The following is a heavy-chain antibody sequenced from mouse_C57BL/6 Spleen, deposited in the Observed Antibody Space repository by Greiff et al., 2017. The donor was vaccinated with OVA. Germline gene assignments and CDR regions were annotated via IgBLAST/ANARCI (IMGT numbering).Heavy chain of an antibody. D-gene: IGHD1-1*01. J-gene: IGHJ1*03. CDR1: GFTFSSYT. V-gene: IGHV5-9*01. Sequence: EVQLVESGGGLVKPGGSLKLSCAASGFTFSSYTMSWVRQTPEKRLEWVATISGGGGNTYYPDSVKGRFTISRDNAKNTLYLQMSSLRSEDTALYYCARHLYYGTRDWYFDVWGTGTTVTVSS. CDR3: ARHLYYGTRDWYFDV. CDR2: ISGGGGNT.